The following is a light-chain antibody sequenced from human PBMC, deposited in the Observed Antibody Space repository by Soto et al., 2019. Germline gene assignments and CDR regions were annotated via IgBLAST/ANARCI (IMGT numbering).Light chain of an antibody. CDR3: QQSYSTTWT. Sequence: GDRVTITCRASQGISSALAWYQQKPGKAPKLLIYDASSLESGVPSRFSGSGSETDFTLTISSLQPEDFATYSCQQSYSTTWTFGQGTKVDIK. V-gene: IGKV1-13*02. CDR2: DAS. CDR1: QGISSA. J-gene: IGKJ1*01.